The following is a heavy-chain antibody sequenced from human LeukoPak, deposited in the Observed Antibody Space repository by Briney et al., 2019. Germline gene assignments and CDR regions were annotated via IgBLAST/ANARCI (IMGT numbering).Heavy chain of an antibody. CDR2: IYYTGST. Sequence: SETLSLTCSVSGTSISSLYWSWIRQPPGKGLEWIGYIYYTGSTNYNPSLKSPVTIFVDTSKNQFSLRLSSVTAADTAVYYCARHRAYSSSSPFDYWGQGTQVTVSS. D-gene: IGHD6-6*01. J-gene: IGHJ4*02. CDR3: ARHRAYSSSSPFDY. CDR1: GTSISSLY. V-gene: IGHV4-59*08.